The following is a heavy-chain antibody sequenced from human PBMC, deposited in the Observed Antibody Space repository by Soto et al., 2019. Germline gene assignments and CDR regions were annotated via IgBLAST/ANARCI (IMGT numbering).Heavy chain of an antibody. CDR2: IRKRANSYTT. CDR3: ARGGCSSTSCLDF. CDR1: GFTFSDHY. J-gene: IGHJ4*02. D-gene: IGHD2-2*01. V-gene: IGHV3-72*01. Sequence: GGSLRLSCVASGFTFSDHYMHWVRQAPGTGLEWVGLIRKRANSYTTDYGASVRGRVTISRDDSKNSLYLQMNSLKTEDTAVYYCARGGCSSTSCLDFWGQGTLVTVSS.